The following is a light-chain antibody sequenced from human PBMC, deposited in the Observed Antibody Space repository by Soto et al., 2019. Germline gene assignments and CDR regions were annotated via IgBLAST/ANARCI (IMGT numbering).Light chain of an antibody. CDR3: MQGLRPMYT. CDR2: LGS. V-gene: IGKV2-28*01. J-gene: IGKJ2*01. Sequence: EIAMTQSPLSLAVTPGEPASISCRSSQTLLHSNGYTYLDWYLQKPGQSPQLLIYLGSNRASGVPDTFSGSGSGTDFTLKISRVEAEDVGIFYCMQGLRPMYTFGQGTKLEIK. CDR1: QTLLHSNGYTY.